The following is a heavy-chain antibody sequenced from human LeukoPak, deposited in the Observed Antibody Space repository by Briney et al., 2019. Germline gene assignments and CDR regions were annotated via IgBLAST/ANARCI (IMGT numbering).Heavy chain of an antibody. Sequence: PGGSLRLSCAASGFTFSNAWMSWVRQAPGKGLEWVGRVKSKTDGGTIDYAAPVKGRFTISRDDSKNTLYLQMSSLKTEDAAVYYCTTYPCSRRDFCYWGQGTLVTVSS. V-gene: IGHV3-15*01. CDR2: VKSKTDGGTI. J-gene: IGHJ4*02. CDR3: TTYPCSRRDFCY. D-gene: IGHD6-13*01. CDR1: GFTFSNAW.